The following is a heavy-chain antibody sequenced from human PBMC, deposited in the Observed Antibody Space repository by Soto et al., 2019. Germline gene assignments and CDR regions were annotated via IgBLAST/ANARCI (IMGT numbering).Heavy chain of an antibody. J-gene: IGHJ4*02. CDR2: TYYRSKWYN. CDR3: ARVGCSSTSCHFDY. V-gene: IGHV6-1*01. D-gene: IGHD2-2*01. Sequence: TLSLTCAISGDSVSSNSAAWNWIRQSPSRGLEWLGRTYYRSKWYNDYAVSVKSRITINPDTSKNQFSLQLNSVTPEDTAVYYCARVGCSSTSCHFDYWGQGTLVTVSS. CDR1: GDSVSSNSAA.